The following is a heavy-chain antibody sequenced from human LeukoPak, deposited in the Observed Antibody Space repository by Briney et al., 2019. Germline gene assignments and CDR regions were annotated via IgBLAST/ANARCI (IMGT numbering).Heavy chain of an antibody. D-gene: IGHD6-13*01. CDR3: AKLGAYSSSWYGFFGY. CDR1: EYSFPNYC. Sequence: GESLKISCKHSEYSFPNYCIGWVRQMPGKGLEWMGIIYPDDSDTRYSPSFQGQVTISADKSITTAYLQWSSLKASDTAMYYCAKLGAYSSSWYGFFGYWGQGTLVAVSS. J-gene: IGHJ4*02. CDR2: IYPDDSDT. V-gene: IGHV5-51*01.